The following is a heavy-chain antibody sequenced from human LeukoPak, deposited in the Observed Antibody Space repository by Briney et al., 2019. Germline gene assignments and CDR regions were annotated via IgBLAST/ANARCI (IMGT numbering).Heavy chain of an antibody. CDR1: GFILSTYW. J-gene: IGHJ3*02. Sequence: GESLTLSRAASGFILSTYWMLDLRQPPAKALVWVSRISIDGNSTTYADSVKGRSTISRDNAKNTLYLQMNSLRAEDTAVYYCVREYSSSSSRAFDIWGQGTMVTVSS. D-gene: IGHD6-6*01. CDR3: VREYSSSSSRAFDI. CDR2: ISIDGNST. V-gene: IGHV3-74*01.